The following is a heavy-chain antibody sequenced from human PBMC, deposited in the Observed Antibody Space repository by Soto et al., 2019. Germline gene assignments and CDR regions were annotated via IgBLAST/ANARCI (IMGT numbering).Heavy chain of an antibody. J-gene: IGHJ6*02. CDR2: ISAYNGNT. CDR1: GYTFTSYG. CDR3: ARDRSIAARGYYYGMDV. D-gene: IGHD6-6*01. Sequence: ASVKVSCKASGYTFTSYGMSWVRQAPGQGLEWMGWISAYNGNTNYAQKLQGRVTMTTDTSTNTAYMELRSLRSDDTAVYYCARDRSIAARGYYYGMDVWGQGTTVTVSS. V-gene: IGHV1-18*01.